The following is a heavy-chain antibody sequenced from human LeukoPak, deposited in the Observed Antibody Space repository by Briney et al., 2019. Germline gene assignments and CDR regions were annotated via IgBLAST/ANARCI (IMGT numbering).Heavy chain of an antibody. CDR2: IIPIFGTA. J-gene: IGHJ4*02. Sequence: VASVKVSCKASGGTFSSYAISWVRQAPGQGLEWMGGIIPIFGTANYAQKFQGRVTITADKSTSTAYMELSSLRSEDTAVYYFARGGTTVTRYYFDYWGQGTLVTVSS. V-gene: IGHV1-69*06. CDR1: GGTFSSYA. D-gene: IGHD4-17*01. CDR3: ARGGTTVTRYYFDY.